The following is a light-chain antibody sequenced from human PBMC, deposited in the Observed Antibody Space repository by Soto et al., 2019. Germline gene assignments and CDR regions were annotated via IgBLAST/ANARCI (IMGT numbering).Light chain of an antibody. CDR1: QSVRSN. CDR2: GAS. CDR3: QQYNDWPPT. J-gene: IGKJ1*01. V-gene: IGKV3-15*01. Sequence: EIVMTQSPATLSASPGERATLSCRASQSVRSNLAWYQQKPGQAPRLLIYGASTRATGIPARFSGSGSGTEFTLSIGSLQSADFAVYYCQQYNDWPPTFGQGTKVEIK.